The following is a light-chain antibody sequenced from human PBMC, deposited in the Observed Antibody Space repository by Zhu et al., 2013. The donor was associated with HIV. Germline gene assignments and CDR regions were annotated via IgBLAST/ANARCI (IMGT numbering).Light chain of an antibody. CDR2: RAS. CDR1: QSVSSSY. J-gene: IGKJ1*01. CDR3: QQYGNSFRT. V-gene: IGKV3-20*01. Sequence: EIVLTQSPATLSLSPGERVTLSCRANQSVSSSYLAWYQQTPGQAPRLLIYRASSRATGIPDRFSGSGSGTDFTLSISRLEPEDFGMYYCQQYGNSFRTFGQGTKVEIK.